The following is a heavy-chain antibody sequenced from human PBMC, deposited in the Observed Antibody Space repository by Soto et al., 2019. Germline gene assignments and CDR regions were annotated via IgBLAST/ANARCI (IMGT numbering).Heavy chain of an antibody. J-gene: IGHJ6*02. CDR1: GGFISSNY. D-gene: IGHD3-16*01. V-gene: IGHV4-59*01. CDR3: ARANMISGLGV. Sequence: PSETLSLTCTVSGGFISSNYWSWILQPPGKGLEWIGNIYDSVNTKYNPSLKSRVIMSVDTSKNQFSLKPSSVTAADSAVYSCARANMISGLGVWGPGTTVTVSS. CDR2: IYDSVNT.